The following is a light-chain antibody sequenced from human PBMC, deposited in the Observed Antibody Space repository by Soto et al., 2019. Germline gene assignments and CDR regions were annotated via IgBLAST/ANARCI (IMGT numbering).Light chain of an antibody. J-gene: IGLJ2*01. CDR3: CSSRV. CDR2: EGS. V-gene: IGLV2-23*01. Sequence: QSALTQPASVSGSPGQSITISCAGTKSDVGGHEFVSWFQQHPGKAPKLIIYEGSKRPSGVSNRFSGSKSGSSASLTISGLQAGDEADYYCCSSRVFGGGTKVTVL. CDR1: KSDVGGHEF.